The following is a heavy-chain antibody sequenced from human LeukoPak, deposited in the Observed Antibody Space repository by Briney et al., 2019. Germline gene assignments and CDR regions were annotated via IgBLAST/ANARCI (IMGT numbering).Heavy chain of an antibody. CDR1: GFTFSGYW. CDR2: INSDKSST. J-gene: IGHJ6*03. Sequence: GSLRLSCAASGFTFSGYWMHWVRQAPGKGRVWVSRINSDKSSTTYADFVKGRFTISRDNARNSLYLEMNSLRAEDTALYYCARDRQQLVASYYYYYMDVWGKGTTVTVSS. V-gene: IGHV3-74*01. D-gene: IGHD6-13*01. CDR3: ARDRQQLVASYYYYYMDV.